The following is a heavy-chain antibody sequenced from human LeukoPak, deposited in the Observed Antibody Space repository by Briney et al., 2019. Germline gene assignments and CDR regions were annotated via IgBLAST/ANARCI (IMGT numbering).Heavy chain of an antibody. CDR3: ARCSSGGSCYSYQH. Sequence: SETLSLTCAVYGGSFSGYYWSWLRQPPGKGLEWLGEINHSGSTNYNPSLKSRVTISVDTSKNQFSLKLSSVTAADTAVYYCARCSSGGSCYSYQHWGQGTLVTVSS. V-gene: IGHV4-34*01. CDR2: INHSGST. J-gene: IGHJ4*02. D-gene: IGHD2-15*01. CDR1: GGSFSGYY.